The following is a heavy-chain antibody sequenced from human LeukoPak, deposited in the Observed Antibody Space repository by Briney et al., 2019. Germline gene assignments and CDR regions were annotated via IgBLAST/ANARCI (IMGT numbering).Heavy chain of an antibody. CDR1: GYSISSGYY. CDR2: IYHSGST. V-gene: IGHV4-38-2*02. CDR3: AKGRRGNARDYYFDYMDV. J-gene: IGHJ6*03. Sequence: SETLSLTCTVSGYSISSGYYWGWIRQPPGQALGWFGSIYHSGSTYYNPSLKSRVTISVNTSKDQFSLKLSSETASDTAVYYSAKGRRGNARDYYFDYMDVWGKGTTVTVSS. D-gene: IGHD1-1*01.